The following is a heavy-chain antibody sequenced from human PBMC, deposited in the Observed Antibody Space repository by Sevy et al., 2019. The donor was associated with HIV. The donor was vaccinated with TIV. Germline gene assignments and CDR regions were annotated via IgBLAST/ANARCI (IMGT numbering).Heavy chain of an antibody. D-gene: IGHD2-15*01. Sequence: ASVKVSCKIFGYSLSKLSMHWVRQAPGKGLEWMGSLDPGNGEITYAQTLQGRVTMTEDTSTDTAYMELSSLTSEDTSTYYCATVGLGYYSGSSYYQGDWFDPWGQGTLVIVSS. CDR2: LDPGNGEI. CDR1: GYSLSKLS. CDR3: ATVGLGYYSGSSYYQGDWFDP. J-gene: IGHJ5*02. V-gene: IGHV1-24*01.